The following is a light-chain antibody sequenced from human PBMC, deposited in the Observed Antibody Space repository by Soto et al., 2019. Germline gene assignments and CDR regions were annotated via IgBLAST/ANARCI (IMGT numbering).Light chain of an antibody. CDR1: QSISSN. CDR2: DAS. J-gene: IGKJ4*01. CDR3: QQYDDWPLP. V-gene: IGKV3D-15*01. Sequence: EIVMTQAPATLSVSPGERATLSCRASQSISSNLAWYQQKPGQAPRLVIYDASTRATDTPARLSGSGSGTEFTLTISSLQSEDLALYYCQQYDDWPLPFGGGTKVDIX.